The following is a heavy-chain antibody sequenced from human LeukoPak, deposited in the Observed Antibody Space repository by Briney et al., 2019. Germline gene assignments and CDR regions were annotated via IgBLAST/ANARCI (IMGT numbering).Heavy chain of an antibody. V-gene: IGHV4-34*01. CDR1: GGSFSGFY. CDR2: INHTGNT. J-gene: IGHJ5*02. Sequence: SETLSLTCAVDGGSFSGFYWSWIRQTPGRGLEWIGEINHTGNTNYNPSLTDYNPSLKSRVTMSVDSSKNELSLKVRSVTAADTGVYYCARQRITGTTCWFDPWGQGTLVTVSS. CDR3: ARQRITGTTCWFDP. D-gene: IGHD1-7*01.